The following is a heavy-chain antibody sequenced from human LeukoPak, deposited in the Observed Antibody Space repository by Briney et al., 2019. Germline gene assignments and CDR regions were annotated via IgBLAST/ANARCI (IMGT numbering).Heavy chain of an antibody. CDR1: GGSISSSSYY. CDR3: ARADGRIAAAGTSPNLYYYYYMDV. Sequence: SETLSLTCTVSGGSISSSSYYWGWIRQPPGKGLEWFGNIYYSGSTYYNPSLESRVTMSLDTSKNQFSLKLSSVTAADTAVYYCARADGRIAAAGTSPNLYYYYYMDVWGKGTTVTVSS. J-gene: IGHJ6*03. D-gene: IGHD6-13*01. V-gene: IGHV4-39*07. CDR2: IYYSGST.